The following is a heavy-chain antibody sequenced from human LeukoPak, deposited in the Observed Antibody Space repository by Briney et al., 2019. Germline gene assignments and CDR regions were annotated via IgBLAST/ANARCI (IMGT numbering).Heavy chain of an antibody. Sequence: SETLSLTCTVSGASISSYYWSWIRQPAGKGLEWIGRIYTSGSTKYNPSLKSRVTMSVDTSKKQFSLKLSSVTAADTAVYCCARDRYCTNGICYYFDDWGQGTLVAVSS. CDR2: IYTSGST. J-gene: IGHJ4*02. V-gene: IGHV4-4*07. CDR1: GASISSYY. D-gene: IGHD2-8*01. CDR3: ARDRYCTNGICYYFDD.